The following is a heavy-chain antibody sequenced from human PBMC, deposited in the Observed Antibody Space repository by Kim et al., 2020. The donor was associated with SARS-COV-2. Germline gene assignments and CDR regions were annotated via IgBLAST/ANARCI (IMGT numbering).Heavy chain of an antibody. CDR3: ARRYCSTTTCYVFDF. V-gene: IGHV5-51*01. J-gene: IGHJ4*02. CDR2: IYPGDSDT. Sequence: GESLKISCKGSGYSFTSYWIGWVRQMPGKGLEWMGIIYPGDSDTRYSPSFQGQVTISADKSISTAYLQWSSLKATDTAIYYCARRYCSTTTCYVFDFWGQGTLVTVSS. D-gene: IGHD2-2*01. CDR1: GYSFTSYW.